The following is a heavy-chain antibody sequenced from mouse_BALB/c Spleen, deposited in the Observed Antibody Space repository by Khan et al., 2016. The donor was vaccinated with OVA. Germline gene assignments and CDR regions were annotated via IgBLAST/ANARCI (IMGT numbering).Heavy chain of an antibody. V-gene: IGHV1-7*01. J-gene: IGHJ2*01. CDR1: GYTFTTYW. Sequence: QMQLKESGAERAKPGASVKMSCKASGYTFTTYWMHWVKQRPGQGLEWIGYINPTSGYTDYNEKFKDRATLSADKSSSTAYMQLSSLTSEDSAVYYCTRDRIDDWGQGTTLTVSS. CDR3: TRDRIDD. CDR2: INPTSGYT.